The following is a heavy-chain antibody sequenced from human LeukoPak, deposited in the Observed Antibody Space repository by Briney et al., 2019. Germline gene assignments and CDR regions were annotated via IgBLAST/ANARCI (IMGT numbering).Heavy chain of an antibody. Sequence: GASVKVSCKASGYTFTSYDINWVRQATGQGLEWMGWMYPNSGNTGYAQKFQGRVTMTRNTSISTAYMELSSLRSEDTAVYYCARGVEYSSSYPFDYWGQGTLVTVSS. CDR1: GYTFTSYD. CDR3: ARGVEYSSSYPFDY. D-gene: IGHD6-6*01. V-gene: IGHV1-8*01. J-gene: IGHJ4*02. CDR2: MYPNSGNT.